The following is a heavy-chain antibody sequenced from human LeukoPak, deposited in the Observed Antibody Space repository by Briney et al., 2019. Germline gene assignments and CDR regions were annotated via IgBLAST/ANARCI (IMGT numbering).Heavy chain of an antibody. D-gene: IGHD3-22*01. V-gene: IGHV4-39*07. CDR1: GGSISSNSYY. CDR3: ARVTGYMIEDYFDY. Sequence: SETLSLTCTVSGGSISSNSYYWGWIRQPPGKGLEWIGTMYHSGSTNYNPSLKSRVTISVDTSKNQFSLKLSSVTAADTAVYYCARVTGYMIEDYFDYWGQGTLVTVSS. J-gene: IGHJ4*02. CDR2: MYHSGST.